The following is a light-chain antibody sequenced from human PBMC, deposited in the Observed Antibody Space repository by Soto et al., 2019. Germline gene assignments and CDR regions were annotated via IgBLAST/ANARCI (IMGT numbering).Light chain of an antibody. CDR3: SSYTSSSPGV. V-gene: IGLV2-14*01. J-gene: IGLJ3*02. CDR1: SSDVGGYNY. CDR2: EVS. Sequence: QSALTQPRSVSGSPGQSVTISCTGTSSDVGGYNYVSWYQQHPGKAPKLMIYEVSNRPSGVSNRFSGSKSGNTASLTISGLQAEDEADYYCSSYTSSSPGVFGGGTKLTVL.